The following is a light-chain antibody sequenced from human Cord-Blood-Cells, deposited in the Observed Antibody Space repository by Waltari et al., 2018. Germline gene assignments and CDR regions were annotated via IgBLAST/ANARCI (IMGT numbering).Light chain of an antibody. V-gene: IGLV1-40*01. CDR2: GNS. CDR3: QSYDSSRSGWV. CDR1: SSNIRARYY. Sequence: QSLLTQPPSVSGAPGQPVTISCTGSSSNIRARYYIHWYQQLPGTAPKLLIYGNSNRPSGVPDRFSGSKSGTSASLAITGLQAEDEADYYCQSYDSSRSGWVFGGGTKLTVL. J-gene: IGLJ3*02.